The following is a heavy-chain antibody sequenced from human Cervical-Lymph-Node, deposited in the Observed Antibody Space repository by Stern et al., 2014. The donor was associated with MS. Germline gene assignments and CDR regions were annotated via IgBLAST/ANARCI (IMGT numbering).Heavy chain of an antibody. CDR3: ARGLLGSENAFDI. Sequence: VQLVQSGAEGTKPWASVKVSCKASGYTFTRYGISWVRQAPGQGLEWRGWISAYNGNPNDAQRLQSRVTMTTDTSTSTAYMELRSLRSDDTAVYYYARGLLGSENAFDIWGQGTMVTVSS. CDR1: GYTFTRYG. J-gene: IGHJ3*02. CDR2: ISAYNGNP. V-gene: IGHV1-18*01. D-gene: IGHD2-15*01.